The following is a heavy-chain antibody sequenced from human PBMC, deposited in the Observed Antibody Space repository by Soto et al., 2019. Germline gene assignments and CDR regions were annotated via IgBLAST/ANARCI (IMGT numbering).Heavy chain of an antibody. CDR2: IGIGSSTK. Sequence: GGSLRLSCAASGFTFRNYGMNWVRQAPGKGLEWVSYIGIGSSTKYYADSVKGRFTISRDNAKNSLYLQMNSLTAEDTAEYYRGRDREAVTGGYFDYWCQGTLVTVSS. CDR3: GRDREAVTGGYFDY. D-gene: IGHD6-19*01. J-gene: IGHJ4*02. V-gene: IGHV3-48*01. CDR1: GFTFRNYG.